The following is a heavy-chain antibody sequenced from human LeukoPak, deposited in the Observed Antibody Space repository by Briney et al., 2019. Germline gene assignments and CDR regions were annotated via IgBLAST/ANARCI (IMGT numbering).Heavy chain of an antibody. CDR3: ATSSSRSTSFTWVDP. Sequence: GASVKVSCKASGYAFTDYYIHWVRQAPGQGLEWMGWSNPNSGGTNYAQRFQGRVTMTRDTSISTAYMELSRLRSDDTAVYYCATSSSRSTSFTWVDPWGLGTLVTVSS. CDR2: SNPNSGGT. J-gene: IGHJ5*02. V-gene: IGHV1-2*02. D-gene: IGHD2-2*01. CDR1: GYAFTDYY.